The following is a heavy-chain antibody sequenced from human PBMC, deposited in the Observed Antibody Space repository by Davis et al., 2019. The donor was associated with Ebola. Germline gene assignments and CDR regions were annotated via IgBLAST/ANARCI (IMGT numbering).Heavy chain of an antibody. J-gene: IGHJ5*02. V-gene: IGHV3-21*01. D-gene: IGHD2-15*01. CDR2: ISSSSYI. Sequence: GGSLRLSCAASGFTFSSYSMNWVRQAPGKGLEWVSSISSSSYIYYADSVKGRFTISRDNAKNSLYLQMNSLRAEDTAVYYCARGIVVVVAATRGSWFDPWGQGTLVTVSS. CDR3: ARGIVVVVAATRGSWFDP. CDR1: GFTFSSYS.